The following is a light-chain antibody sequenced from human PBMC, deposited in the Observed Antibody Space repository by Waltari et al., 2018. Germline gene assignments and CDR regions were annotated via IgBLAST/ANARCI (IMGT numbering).Light chain of an antibody. CDR3: SSQSSNNVVL. V-gene: IGLV2-14*01. CDR2: DVR. J-gene: IGLJ2*01. CDR1: SNDVGGYNS. Sequence: QSALTQPASVSGSPAQSVTIFCTGTSNDVGGYNSVSWYQEHPGQAPRVIIYDVRDRPSGVSYRFSGSKSGNTASLTISGLQAEDEADYYCSSQSSNNVVLFGGGTKLTVL.